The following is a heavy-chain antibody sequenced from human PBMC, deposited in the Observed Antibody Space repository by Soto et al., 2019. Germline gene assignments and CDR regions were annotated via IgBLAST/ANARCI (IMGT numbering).Heavy chain of an antibody. CDR2: IYATGAT. CDR1: GFTVSSNY. V-gene: IGHV3-66*01. Sequence: EVQLVESGGDLVQPGGSLRLSCAASGFTVSSNYISWVRQAPGKGLEWVSIIYATGATYYADSVKGRFTISRDNSKNTGQLPMNKLRSEEPAGYYCARDQTNSFCWLETFQHWGQGTLVTVSS. CDR3: ARDQTNSFCWLETFQH. J-gene: IGHJ1*01. D-gene: IGHD3-9*01.